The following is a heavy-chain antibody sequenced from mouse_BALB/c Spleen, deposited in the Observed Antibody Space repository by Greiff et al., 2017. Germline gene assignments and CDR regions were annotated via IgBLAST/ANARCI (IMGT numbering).Heavy chain of an antibody. CDR3: TRDKVHY. V-gene: IGHV5-6-4*01. CDR2: ISSGGSYT. Sequence: VVESGGGLVKPGGSLKLSCAASGFTFSSYTMSWVRQTPEKRLEWVATISSGGSYTYYPDSVKGRFTISRDNAKNTLYLQMSSLKSEDTAMYYCTRDKVHYWGQGTTLTVSS. CDR1: GFTFSSYT. J-gene: IGHJ2*01. D-gene: IGHD2-14*01.